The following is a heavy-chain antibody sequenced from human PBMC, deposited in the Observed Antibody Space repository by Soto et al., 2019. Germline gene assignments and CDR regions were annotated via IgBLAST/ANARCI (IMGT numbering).Heavy chain of an antibody. D-gene: IGHD6-13*01. Sequence: ASVKVSCKASGYTFTRSGISWVRQAPGQGLEWMGWISTYNGDTNYAQTFQGRVTMTTDTSTSTVHMEVRSLRSDDTAVYYCARDRSWSPFIYYYYGMDVWGQGTTVTVSS. CDR1: GYTFTRSG. CDR2: ISTYNGDT. J-gene: IGHJ6*02. CDR3: ARDRSWSPFIYYYYGMDV. V-gene: IGHV1-18*01.